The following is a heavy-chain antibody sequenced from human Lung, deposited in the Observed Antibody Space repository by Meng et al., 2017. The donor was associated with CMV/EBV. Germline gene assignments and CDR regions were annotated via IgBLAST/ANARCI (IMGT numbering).Heavy chain of an antibody. CDR3: AGGLYGSVDY. J-gene: IGHJ4*02. CDR2: IYHSGST. V-gene: IGHV4-38-2*02. Sequence: SETXSLTCTVSGYSISSGYYWGWIRQPPGKGLEGIGSIYHSGSTYYNPSLKSRVTISVDTSKNQLSLRLSSVTAADTAVYYCAGGLYGSVDYWGQGTLVXVSS. D-gene: IGHD3-10*01. CDR1: GYSISSGYY.